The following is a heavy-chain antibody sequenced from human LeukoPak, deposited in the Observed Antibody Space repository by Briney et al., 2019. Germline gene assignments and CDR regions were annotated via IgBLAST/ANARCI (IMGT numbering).Heavy chain of an antibody. J-gene: IGHJ4*02. CDR1: GVSISAYY. CDR2: IYYSGST. CDR3: ARSGWGGSYFDY. Sequence: SETLSLTCSVSGVSISAYYWGWIRQPPGKGLEWIGSIYYSGSTYYNPSLKSRVTISVDTSKNQFSLKLSSVTAADTAVYYCARSGWGGSYFDYWGQGTLVTVSS. D-gene: IGHD1-26*01. V-gene: IGHV4-39*01.